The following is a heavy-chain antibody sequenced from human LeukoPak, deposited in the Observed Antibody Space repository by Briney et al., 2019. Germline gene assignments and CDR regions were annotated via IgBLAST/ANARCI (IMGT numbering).Heavy chain of an antibody. Sequence: TSETLSLTCSVSGGSITGYYCNWIRQSPGKGMEWIAYMHYSGTTIYNPFFKSRVTISVDTSRKQFFLRLSSVTASDTAVYYCASRVYYDSRGYPAFDSWGQGTLVPVSS. CDR3: ASRVYYDSRGYPAFDS. J-gene: IGHJ4*02. CDR1: GGSITGYY. V-gene: IGHV4-59*08. D-gene: IGHD3-22*01. CDR2: MHYSGTT.